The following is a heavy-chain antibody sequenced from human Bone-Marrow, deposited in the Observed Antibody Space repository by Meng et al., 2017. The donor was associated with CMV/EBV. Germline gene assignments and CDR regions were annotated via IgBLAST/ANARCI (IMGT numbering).Heavy chain of an antibody. CDR2: IYYSGST. CDR3: ARDTISGWSY. D-gene: IGHD6-19*01. CDR1: GGSISSYY. Sequence: SETLSLTCTVSGGSISSYYWSWIRQPPGKGLEWIGYIYYSGSTNYNPSLKSRVTISVDTSKNQFSLKLSSVTAADTAVYYCARDTISGWSYWGQGTLVTVSS. V-gene: IGHV4-59*01. J-gene: IGHJ4*02.